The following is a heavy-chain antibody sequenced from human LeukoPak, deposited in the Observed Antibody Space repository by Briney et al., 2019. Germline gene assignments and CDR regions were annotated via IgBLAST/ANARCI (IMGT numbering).Heavy chain of an antibody. J-gene: IGHJ4*02. D-gene: IGHD1-26*01. Sequence: PSETLSLTCAVSGGPISSGGYSWSWIRQPPGKGLEWIGYIYHSGSTYYNPSLKSRVTISVDRSKNQFSLKLSSVTAADTAVYYCARAFVGYYFDYWGQGTLVTVSS. CDR2: IYHSGST. CDR3: ARAFVGYYFDY. CDR1: GGPISSGGYS. V-gene: IGHV4-30-2*01.